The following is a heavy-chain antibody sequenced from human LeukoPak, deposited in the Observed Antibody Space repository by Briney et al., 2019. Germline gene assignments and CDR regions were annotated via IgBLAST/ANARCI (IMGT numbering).Heavy chain of an antibody. J-gene: IGHJ4*02. CDR2: INHSGST. CDR1: GGSISSYY. V-gene: IGHV4-34*01. CDR3: ARGIGYDSSGYYYGY. D-gene: IGHD3-22*01. Sequence: PSETLSLTCTVSGGSISSYYWSWIRQPPGKGLEWIGEINHSGSTNYNPSLKSRVTISVDTSKNQFSLKLSSVTAADTAAYYCARGIGYDSSGYYYGYWGQGTLVTVSS.